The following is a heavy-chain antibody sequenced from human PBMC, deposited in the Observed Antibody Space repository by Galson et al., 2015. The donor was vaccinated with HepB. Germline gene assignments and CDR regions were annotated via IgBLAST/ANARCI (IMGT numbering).Heavy chain of an antibody. D-gene: IGHD3-10*01. CDR3: ASMVREYYFDY. CDR1: GGSFSGYY. V-gene: IGHV4-34*01. Sequence: ETLSLTCAVYGGSFSGYYWSWIRQPPGKGLEWIGEINHSGSTNYNPSLKSRVTISVDTSKNQFSLKLSSVTAADTAVYYCASMVREYYFDYWGQGTLVTVSS. CDR2: INHSGST. J-gene: IGHJ4*02.